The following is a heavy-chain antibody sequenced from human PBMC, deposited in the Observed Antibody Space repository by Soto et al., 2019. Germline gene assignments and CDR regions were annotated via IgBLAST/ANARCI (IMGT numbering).Heavy chain of an antibody. D-gene: IGHD3-3*01. Sequence: GGSLRLSCAASGFTFSNYAMSWVRQAPGKGLEWVSLVSATAGTTYYTDSVKGRFTISRDNSRNTVYLQMNSLRSEDTAVYYCARALRFSPSSHWFDPCAQGTLVTVSS. CDR3: ARALRFSPSSHWFDP. CDR2: VSATAGTT. J-gene: IGHJ5*02. CDR1: GFTFSNYA. V-gene: IGHV3-23*01.